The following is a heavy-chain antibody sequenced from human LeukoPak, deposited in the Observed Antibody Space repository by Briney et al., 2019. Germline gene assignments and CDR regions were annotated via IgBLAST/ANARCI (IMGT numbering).Heavy chain of an antibody. CDR2: INTVASYI. J-gene: IGHJ4*02. Sequence: GGSLRHSCAASGLTLSSFSFNWVRPGPRKGVEWVSSINTVASYIYYADSVKGRFTISRDNAKNSLYLQMNSLRAQDTGVYYCARLRRNSDKSGFYYYYDYWGQGTLVTVSS. V-gene: IGHV3-21*06. CDR1: GLTLSSFS. D-gene: IGHD3-22*01. CDR3: ARLRRNSDKSGFYYYYDY.